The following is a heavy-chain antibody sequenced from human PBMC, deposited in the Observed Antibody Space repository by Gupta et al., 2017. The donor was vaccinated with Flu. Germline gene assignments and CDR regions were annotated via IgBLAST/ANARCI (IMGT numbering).Heavy chain of an antibody. J-gene: IGHJ6*03. D-gene: IGHD6-13*01. Sequence: EVQLVESGGGLVKPGGSLRLSCAASGFTFTNAWMSWVRQAPGKGLEWVGRSRRRVDGGTTNYAAPVKDRFIISRDDSKNTVYLQMNSLKTEDTAVYYCTTGIAAGGGYYYYMDVWGIGTTVTVSS. CDR1: GFTFTNAW. V-gene: IGHV3-15*01. CDR3: TTGIAAGGGYYYYMDV. CDR2: SRRRVDGGTT.